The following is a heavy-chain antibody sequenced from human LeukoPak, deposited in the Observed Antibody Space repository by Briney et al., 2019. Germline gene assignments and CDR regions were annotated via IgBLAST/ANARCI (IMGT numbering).Heavy chain of an antibody. CDR1: GFSVNDNY. CDR2: MFPDGRT. Sequence: GGSLRLSCAVSGFSVNDNYMSWVRQAPGKGLQWVSVMFPDGRTYYADSVKGRFTISRDLARNTLLLQMHSLRADDTAVHYCARTNPVYGDYDYWGQGTLATVSS. D-gene: IGHD4-17*01. V-gene: IGHV3-53*01. CDR3: ARTNPVYGDYDY. J-gene: IGHJ4*02.